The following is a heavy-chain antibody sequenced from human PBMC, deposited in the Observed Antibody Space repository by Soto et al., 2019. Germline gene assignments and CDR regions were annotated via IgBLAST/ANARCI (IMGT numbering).Heavy chain of an antibody. CDR3: ARESMVRGATPYGMDV. D-gene: IGHD3-10*01. V-gene: IGHV4-31*03. Sequence: LTCTVSAGSISSGGYYWSWIRQHPGKGLEWIGYIYYSGSTYYNPSLKSRITIAVDTSKNQFSLKLSSVTAADTAVYYCARESMVRGATPYGMDVWGQGTTVTVS. CDR1: AGSISSGGYY. J-gene: IGHJ6*02. CDR2: IYYSGST.